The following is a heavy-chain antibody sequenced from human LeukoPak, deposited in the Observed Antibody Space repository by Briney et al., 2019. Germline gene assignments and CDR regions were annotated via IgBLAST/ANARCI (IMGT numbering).Heavy chain of an antibody. Sequence: PGGSLRLSCAASGFTFSTYVMSWIRQAPGKGLEWVASITGSGGNTDYADSVKGRFTISRDNSKNTLYLQMNSLIADDTALYYCAKVLAPSSTWGSDLDYWGQGTLVTVSS. D-gene: IGHD7-27*01. V-gene: IGHV3-23*01. CDR3: AKVLAPSSTWGSDLDY. CDR2: ITGSGGNT. J-gene: IGHJ4*02. CDR1: GFTFSTYV.